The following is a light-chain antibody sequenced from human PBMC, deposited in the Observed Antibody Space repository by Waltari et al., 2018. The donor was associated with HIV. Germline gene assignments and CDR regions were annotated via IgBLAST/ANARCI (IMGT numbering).Light chain of an antibody. V-gene: IGKV3-15*01. CDR1: QSVNSN. CDR2: GTS. J-gene: IGKJ1*01. Sequence: EILMTQSPATLSVSPGEIATLSCRARQSVNSNLAWYQQKPGQTPRLLIYGTSTRATDIPARFSGSGSGTEFTLTISSLQSEDFAVYYCHHYNNWRETFGQGTKVEIK. CDR3: HHYNNWRET.